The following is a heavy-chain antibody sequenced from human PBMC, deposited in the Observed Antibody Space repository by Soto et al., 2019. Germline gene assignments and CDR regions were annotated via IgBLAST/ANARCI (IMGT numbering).Heavy chain of an antibody. J-gene: IGHJ4*02. V-gene: IGHV1-46*03. Sequence: ASVKXSCKASGYTFTSYYMHWVRQAPGQGLEWMGIINPSGGSTSYAQKFQGRVTMTRDTSTSTVYMELSSLRSEDTAVYYCARGPPPAFGLDYWGQGTLVTLSS. D-gene: IGHD3-10*01. CDR3: ARGPPPAFGLDY. CDR2: INPSGGST. CDR1: GYTFTSYY.